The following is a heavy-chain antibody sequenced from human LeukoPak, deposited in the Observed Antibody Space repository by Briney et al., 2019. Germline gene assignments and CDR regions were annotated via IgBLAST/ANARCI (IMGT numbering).Heavy chain of an antibody. D-gene: IGHD3-3*01. J-gene: IGHJ4*02. Sequence: GGSLRLSCATSGFTFDDYGMSWVRQAPGKGLEWGSGINWNGGSTGYADSVKGRFTISRDNAKNSLYLRMNSLRAEDTAVYYCVSLAGDFWSGYYSNYWGQGTLVTVSS. CDR3: VSLAGDFWSGYYSNY. CDR2: INWNGGST. CDR1: GFTFDDYG. V-gene: IGHV3-20*04.